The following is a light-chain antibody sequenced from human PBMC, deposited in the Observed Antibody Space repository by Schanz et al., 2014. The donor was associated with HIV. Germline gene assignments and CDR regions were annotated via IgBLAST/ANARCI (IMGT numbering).Light chain of an antibody. J-gene: IGKJ3*01. Sequence: EIVLTQSPATLSLSPGERASLSCRASQSSSTYLAWYQHKPGQAPRLLIYGASSRATGIPDRFRGSGSGTDFTLTITRLEPEDFAVYFCQLYGSSPLFTFGPGTKVEI. CDR2: GAS. V-gene: IGKV3-20*01. CDR1: QSSSTY. CDR3: QLYGSSPLFT.